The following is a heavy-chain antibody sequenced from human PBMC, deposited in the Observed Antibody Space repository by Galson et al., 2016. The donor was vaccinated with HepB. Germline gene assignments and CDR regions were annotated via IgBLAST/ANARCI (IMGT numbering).Heavy chain of an antibody. J-gene: IGHJ4*02. CDR3: AKCPPGTRVSLDS. CDR1: GFTFNSYA. D-gene: IGHD1-14*01. Sequence: SLRLSCAGSGFTFNSYAMNWVRQAPGKGLEWISLISDNGHATYDADPVRGRFSIARDSSKNTLYLQMNSLRADDTAVYYCAKCPPGTRVSLDSWGQGTLVTVSS. CDR2: ISDNGHAT. V-gene: IGHV3-23*01.